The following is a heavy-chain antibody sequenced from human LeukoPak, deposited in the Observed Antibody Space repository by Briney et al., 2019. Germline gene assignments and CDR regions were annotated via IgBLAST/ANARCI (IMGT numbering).Heavy chain of an antibody. J-gene: IGHJ4*02. V-gene: IGHV4-31*01. CDR3: ARAYDSSGYYYYYYFDY. CDR1: GGSISSGGYY. D-gene: IGHD3-22*01. CDR2: IHYSGST. Sequence: SETLSLTCTVSGGSISSGGYYWSWIRQHPGKGLEWIGYIHYSGSTYYNPSLKSPLTISLDTSKNQFSLKLSSVAAADTAVYYCARAYDSSGYYYYYYFDYWGQGTLVTVSS.